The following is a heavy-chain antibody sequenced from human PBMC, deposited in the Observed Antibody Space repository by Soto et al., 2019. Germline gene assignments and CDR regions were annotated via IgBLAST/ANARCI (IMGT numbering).Heavy chain of an antibody. CDR3: ARGDSWSYYRRWVYFDY. CDR1: GGTFSSYA. CDR2: IIPIFGTA. Sequence: QVQLVQSGAEVQKPGSSVKVSCKASGGTFSSYAISWVRQAPGQGLEWMGGIIPIFGTANYAQKFQGRVTITADESTSTAYTELSSLRSEDTAVYYCARGDSWSYYRRWVYFDYWGQGTLVTVAS. D-gene: IGHD1-26*01. J-gene: IGHJ4*02. V-gene: IGHV1-69*01.